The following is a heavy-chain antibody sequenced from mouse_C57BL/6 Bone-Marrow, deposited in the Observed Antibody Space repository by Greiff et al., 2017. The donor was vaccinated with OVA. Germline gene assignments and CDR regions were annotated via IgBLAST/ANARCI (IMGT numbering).Heavy chain of an antibody. CDR3: VRHYDYDVMYFAV. V-gene: IGHV10-1*01. Sequence: GGGLVQPKGSLKLSCAASGFSFNTYAMNWVRQATGKGLEWVARIRSKSNNYATYYAESVKERFTISRDDAESMLYLQMNNLKTEDTAMYYGVRHYDYDVMYFAVWGTGTTVTVSS. CDR1: GFSFNTYA. D-gene: IGHD2-4*01. CDR2: IRSKSNNYAT. J-gene: IGHJ1*03.